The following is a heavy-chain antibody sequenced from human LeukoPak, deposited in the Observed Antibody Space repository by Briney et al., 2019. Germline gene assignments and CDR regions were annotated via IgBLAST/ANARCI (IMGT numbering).Heavy chain of an antibody. Sequence: ASVKVSCKASGYTFTTYYMHWVRQAPGQGLEWMGWINPKSGGTVYAQKFQGRVTMTRDTSSSTAYMELSRLRFDDTVVYYCARGPRITIFGVVMANDAFDIWGQGTMVTVSS. V-gene: IGHV1-2*02. CDR3: ARGPRITIFGVVMANDAFDI. CDR2: INPKSGGT. J-gene: IGHJ3*02. D-gene: IGHD3-3*01. CDR1: GYTFTTYY.